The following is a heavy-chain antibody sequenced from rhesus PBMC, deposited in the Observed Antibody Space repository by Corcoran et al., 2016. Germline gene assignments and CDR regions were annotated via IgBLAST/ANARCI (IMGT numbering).Heavy chain of an antibody. D-gene: IGHD5-30*01. V-gene: IGHV4S7*01. J-gene: IGHJ4*01. CDR2: IYSSGGTT. Sequence: QVQLQESGPGLLKPSETLSLTCAVSGGSISGGHGWGWIRHPSWQGLGWIGSIYSSGGTTSSNPSLKSRVTISTDTSKNQFSLKLSSVTAADTAVYYCARDNGYSGYGDFDYWGQGVLVTISS. CDR1: GGSISGGHG. CDR3: ARDNGYSGYGDFDY.